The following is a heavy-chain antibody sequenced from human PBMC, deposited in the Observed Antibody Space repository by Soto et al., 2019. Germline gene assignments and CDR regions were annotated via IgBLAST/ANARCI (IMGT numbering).Heavy chain of an antibody. CDR3: ARGRYGDY. Sequence: QVHLVQSGAEVKKPGASVKVSCKGSGYTITSYGITWVRQAPGQGLEWMGWISAHNGNTDYAQKLQGRVTVTRDTSTSTAYMELRSLRSDDTAVDYCARGRYGDYWGQGALVTVSS. V-gene: IGHV1-18*01. CDR1: GYTITSYG. CDR2: ISAHNGNT. J-gene: IGHJ4*02. D-gene: IGHD1-1*01.